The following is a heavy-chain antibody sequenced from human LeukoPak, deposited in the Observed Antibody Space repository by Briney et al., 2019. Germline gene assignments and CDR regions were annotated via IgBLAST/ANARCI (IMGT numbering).Heavy chain of an antibody. V-gene: IGHV4-38-2*02. CDR1: GYSISSGYY. CDR3: ARGYDSSGYYYYYYYMDV. D-gene: IGHD3-22*01. CDR2: IYHSGST. J-gene: IGHJ6*03. Sequence: SETLSLTCTVSGYSISSGYYWGWIRQPPGKGLEWIGSIYHSGSTYYNPSLKSRVTISVDTSKNQFSLKLSSVTAADTAVYYCARGYDSSGYYYYYYYMDVWGKGITVTVSS.